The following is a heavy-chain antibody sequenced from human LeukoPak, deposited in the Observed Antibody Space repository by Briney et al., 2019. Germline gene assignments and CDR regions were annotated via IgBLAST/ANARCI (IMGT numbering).Heavy chain of an antibody. CDR3: ARDHYCSGGSCYSLEGWFDP. D-gene: IGHD2-15*01. J-gene: IGHJ5*02. CDR2: IYARGST. V-gene: IGHV4-4*07. Sequence: SETLSLTCTVSGASISTYYWAWIRQPAGKGLEWIGHIYARGSTNYNPSLKSRVTMSVDTSKNQFSLKLSSVTAADTAVYYCARDHYCSGGSCYSLEGWFDPWGQGTLVTVFS. CDR1: GASISTYY.